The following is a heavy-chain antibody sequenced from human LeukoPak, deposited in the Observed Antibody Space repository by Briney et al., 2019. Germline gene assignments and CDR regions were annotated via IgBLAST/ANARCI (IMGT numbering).Heavy chain of an antibody. V-gene: IGHV3-33*08. CDR3: ARGFGSAVVISHLDY. Sequence: GGSLRLSCAASGFTFSSYGMHWVRQAPGKGLEWVAVIWYDGSNEYYADSVKGRFTISRDNSKNTLYLQMNSLRAEDTAVYYCARGFGSAVVISHLDYWGQGALVTVSS. CDR1: GFTFSSYG. CDR2: IWYDGSNE. J-gene: IGHJ4*02. D-gene: IGHD2-21*01.